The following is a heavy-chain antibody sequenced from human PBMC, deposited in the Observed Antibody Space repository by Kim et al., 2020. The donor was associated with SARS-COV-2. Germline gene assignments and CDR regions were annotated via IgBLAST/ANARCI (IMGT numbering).Heavy chain of an antibody. Sequence: SETLSLTCAVYGGSFSGYYWSWIRQPPGKGLEWIGEINHSGSTNYNPSLKSRVTISVDTSKNQFSLKLSSVTAADTAVYYCARRVAVCGGDCYPLTFDYWGQGTLVTVSS. CDR3: ARRVAVCGGDCYPLTFDY. J-gene: IGHJ4*02. V-gene: IGHV4-34*01. D-gene: IGHD2-21*02. CDR2: INHSGST. CDR1: GGSFSGYY.